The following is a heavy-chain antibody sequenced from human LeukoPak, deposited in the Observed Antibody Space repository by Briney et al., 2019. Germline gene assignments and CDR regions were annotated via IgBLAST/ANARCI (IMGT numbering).Heavy chain of an antibody. CDR2: IKQDGSEQ. D-gene: IGHD6-19*01. V-gene: IGHV3-7*01. CDR1: RFTFSKYW. Sequence: PGGSLRLSCEASRFTFSKYWMSWVRQAPGKGLEWVANIKQDGSEQNYVDSVKGRFTISRDNAKNSLYLRMDSLRAEDTAVYYCATGYSSGWYFYLQYWGQGTLVTVSS. CDR3: ATGYSSGWYFYLQY. J-gene: IGHJ1*01.